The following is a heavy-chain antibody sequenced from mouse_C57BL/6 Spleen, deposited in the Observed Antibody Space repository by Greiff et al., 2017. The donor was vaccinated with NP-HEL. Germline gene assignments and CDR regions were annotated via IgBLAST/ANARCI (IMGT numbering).Heavy chain of an antibody. V-gene: IGHV1-26*01. J-gene: IGHJ4*01. Sequence: VQLKESGPELVKPGASVKISCKASGYTFTDYYMNWVKQSHGKSLEWIGDINPNNGGTSYNQKFKGKATLTVDKSSSTAYMELRSLTSEDSAVYYCARNRDYSNPYYAMDYWGQGTSVTVSS. CDR2: INPNNGGT. CDR1: GYTFTDYY. CDR3: ARNRDYSNPYYAMDY. D-gene: IGHD2-5*01.